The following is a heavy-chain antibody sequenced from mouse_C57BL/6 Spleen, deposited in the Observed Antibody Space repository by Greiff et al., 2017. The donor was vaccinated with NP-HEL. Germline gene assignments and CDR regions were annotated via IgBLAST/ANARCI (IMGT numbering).Heavy chain of an antibody. Sequence: DVKLQESGPELVKPGASVKIPCKASGYTFTDYNMDWVKQSHGKSLEWIGDINPNNGGTIYNQKFKGKATLTVDKSSSTAYMELRSLTSEDTAVYYCAREGYGSSWYFDVWGTGTTVTVSS. CDR1: GYTFTDYN. D-gene: IGHD1-1*01. CDR2: INPNNGGT. V-gene: IGHV1-18*01. J-gene: IGHJ1*03. CDR3: AREGYGSSWYFDV.